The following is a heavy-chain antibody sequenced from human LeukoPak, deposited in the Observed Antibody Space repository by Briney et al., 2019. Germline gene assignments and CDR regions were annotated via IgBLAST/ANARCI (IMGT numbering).Heavy chain of an antibody. D-gene: IGHD7-27*01. V-gene: IGHV4-39*01. CDR2: IYYSGST. CDR1: GGPISSSSYY. Sequence: SETLSLTCTVSGGPISSSSYYWGWLRQPPGKGLEWIVSIYYSGSTYYNPSLKSRVTISVDTSKNQFSLKLSSVTAADTAVYYCAKANWGYPGYYYYYMDVWGKGTTVTVSS. J-gene: IGHJ6*03. CDR3: AKANWGYPGYYYYYMDV.